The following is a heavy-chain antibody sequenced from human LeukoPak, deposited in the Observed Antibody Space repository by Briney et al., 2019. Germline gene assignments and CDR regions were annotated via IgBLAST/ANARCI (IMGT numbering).Heavy chain of an antibody. Sequence: GGSLRLSCAASGFSFSDSYMSWTRQAPGKGLEWLSYISGSGTDIAYADSVKGRFTISRDNAKNSLYLQMSNLRAEDTAVYFCARGGGLDVWGQGATVTVSS. J-gene: IGHJ6*02. CDR3: ARGGGLDV. CDR2: ISGSGTDI. D-gene: IGHD3-16*01. V-gene: IGHV3-11*01. CDR1: GFSFSDSY.